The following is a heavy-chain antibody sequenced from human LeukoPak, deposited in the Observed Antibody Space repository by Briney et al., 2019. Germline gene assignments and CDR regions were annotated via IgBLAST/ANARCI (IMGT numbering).Heavy chain of an antibody. D-gene: IGHD6-13*01. V-gene: IGHV3-48*01. Sequence: GGSLRLSCAASGFTFSSYTMNWVRQPPGKGLEWVSNIGTSSTTIYYADSAKGRFTISRDNAKNSLYLQMNSLRADDTAVYYCARDGGIAAAGTFDYWGQGTLVTVSS. J-gene: IGHJ4*02. CDR1: GFTFSSYT. CDR3: ARDGGIAAAGTFDY. CDR2: IGTSSTTI.